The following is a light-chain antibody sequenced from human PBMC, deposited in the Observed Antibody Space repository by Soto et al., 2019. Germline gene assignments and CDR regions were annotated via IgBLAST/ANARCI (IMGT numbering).Light chain of an antibody. CDR2: DAS. J-gene: IGKJ1*01. V-gene: IGKV3D-15*01. Sequence: EIVMTQFPATLSESPGERVTLSCRASQSVSTNVAWYQQKPGEAPRLLIFDASARAVDIPGRFSGSVSGTEFTLTISSLQPEDFAGYFCHSYDKWPPWTFGQGTKVDIK. CDR3: HSYDKWPPWT. CDR1: QSVSTN.